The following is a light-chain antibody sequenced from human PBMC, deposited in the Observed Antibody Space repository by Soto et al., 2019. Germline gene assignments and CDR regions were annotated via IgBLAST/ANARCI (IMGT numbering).Light chain of an antibody. CDR2: GAS. CDR3: QQRSNWPIT. V-gene: IGKV3D-20*02. CDR1: QSVSSSY. J-gene: IGKJ5*01. Sequence: VVLTQSPVTLSLSPGDTATLSCGASQSVSSSYLAWYQQKPGQAPRLLIYGASTRATGIPDRFSGSGSGTDFTLTISSLEPEDFAVYYCQQRSNWPITFGQGTRLEIK.